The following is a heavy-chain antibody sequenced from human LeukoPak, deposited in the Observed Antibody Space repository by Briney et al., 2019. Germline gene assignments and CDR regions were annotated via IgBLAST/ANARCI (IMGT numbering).Heavy chain of an antibody. Sequence: PSETLSLTCTVSGGSISNYYWSWIRQPPGKGLEWIGYIYYSGSTNYNPSLKSRVTISVDPSRNQFSLKLSPGTVAETAVYYCARDRGYDSSGYYYDYWGQGTLVTVSS. CDR1: GGSISNYY. V-gene: IGHV4-59*01. D-gene: IGHD3-22*01. J-gene: IGHJ4*02. CDR2: IYYSGST. CDR3: ARDRGYDSSGYYYDY.